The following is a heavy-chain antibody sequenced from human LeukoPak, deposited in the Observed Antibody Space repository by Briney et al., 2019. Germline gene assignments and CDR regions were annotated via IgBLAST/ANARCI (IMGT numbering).Heavy chain of an antibody. J-gene: IGHJ3*02. D-gene: IGHD3-10*01. Sequence: PGGSLRLSCEASGFTFSSYTIHWVRQAPGKGLEWVAVISYDGSNKYYADSVKGRFTISRDNSKNTLYLQMNSLRAEDTAVYYCAREGTLRGGDAFDIWGQGTMVTVSS. CDR3: AREGTLRGGDAFDI. V-gene: IGHV3-30-3*01. CDR1: GFTFSSYT. CDR2: ISYDGSNK.